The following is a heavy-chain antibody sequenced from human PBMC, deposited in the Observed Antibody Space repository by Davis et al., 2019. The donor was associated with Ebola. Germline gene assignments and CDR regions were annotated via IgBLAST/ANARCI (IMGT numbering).Heavy chain of an antibody. V-gene: IGHV4-61*01. CDR1: GGSISSSSYY. Sequence: MPSETLSLTCTVSGGSISSSSYYWGWIRQPPGKGLEWIGYIYYSGSTNYNPSLKSRVTISVDTSKNQFSLKLSSVTAADTAVYYCARDLVGSYYGMDVWGKGTTVTVSS. CDR2: IYYSGST. J-gene: IGHJ6*04. D-gene: IGHD4/OR15-4a*01. CDR3: ARDLVGSYYGMDV.